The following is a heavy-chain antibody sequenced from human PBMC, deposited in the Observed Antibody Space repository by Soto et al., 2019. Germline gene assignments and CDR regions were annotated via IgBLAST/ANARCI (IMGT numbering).Heavy chain of an antibody. V-gene: IGHV1-69*04. Sequence: SVKVSCKASGGTFSSYTISWVRQAPGQGLEWMGRIIPILGIANYAQKFQGRVTITADKSTSTAYMELSSLRSEDTAVYYCGRDPWYYDSSGPDDAFDIWGQGTMVTVSS. CDR1: GGTFSSYT. D-gene: IGHD3-22*01. J-gene: IGHJ3*02. CDR2: IIPILGIA. CDR3: GRDPWYYDSSGPDDAFDI.